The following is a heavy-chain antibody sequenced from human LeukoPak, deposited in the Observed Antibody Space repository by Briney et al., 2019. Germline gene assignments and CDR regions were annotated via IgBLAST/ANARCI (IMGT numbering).Heavy chain of an antibody. CDR3: ARGGYGHGFDI. Sequence: GGSLRLSCAASGFTFSSYAMSWVRQAPGKGLEWVSAISGSGGSTYYADSVKGRFTISRDNAQNTVFLQMNSLRVEDTAVYYCARGGYGHGFDIWGRGTMVTVSS. V-gene: IGHV3-23*01. D-gene: IGHD5-12*01. CDR2: ISGSGGST. J-gene: IGHJ3*02. CDR1: GFTFSSYA.